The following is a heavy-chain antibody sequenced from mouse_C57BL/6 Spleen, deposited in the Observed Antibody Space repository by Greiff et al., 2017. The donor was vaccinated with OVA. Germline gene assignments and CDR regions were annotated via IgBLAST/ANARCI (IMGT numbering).Heavy chain of an antibody. CDR3: ARSVPTVVARRFAY. CDR2: ISSGSSTI. D-gene: IGHD1-1*01. J-gene: IGHJ3*01. CDR1: GSTFSDYG. V-gene: IGHV5-17*01. Sequence: DVHLVESGGGLVKPGGSLKLSCAASGSTFSDYGMHWVRQAPEKGLEWVAYISSGSSTIYYADTVKGRFTISRDNAKNTLFLQVTSLWSENTAMYYCARSVPTVVARRFAYWGQGTLVTVSA.